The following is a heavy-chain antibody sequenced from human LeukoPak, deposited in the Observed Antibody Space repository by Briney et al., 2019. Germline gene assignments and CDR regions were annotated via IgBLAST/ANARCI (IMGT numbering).Heavy chain of an antibody. V-gene: IGHV4-30-2*01. Sequence: SETLSLTCTVSGGSISSGGYYGTWIRQPPGKGLEWFGYIYHSGSTYYNPSLKSRVTISVDRSKNQFSLKLSSVTAADTAVYYCARGASTVVRSAFGYWGQGTLVTVSS. CDR3: ARGASTVVRSAFGY. CDR2: IYHSGST. D-gene: IGHD4-23*01. CDR1: GGSISSGGYY. J-gene: IGHJ4*02.